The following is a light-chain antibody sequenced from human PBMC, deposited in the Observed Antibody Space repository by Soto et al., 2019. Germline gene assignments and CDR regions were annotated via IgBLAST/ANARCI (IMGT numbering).Light chain of an antibody. V-gene: IGKV3-20*01. CDR1: QDVDNNF. J-gene: IGKJ4*01. Sequence: EIVLTQYPGTLSLSPGEGATLSCRASQDVDNNFLAWYQQRPGQAPRFLIYASSRRATGIPDRFSGSGSGTDFTLTISRVGPEDIAVYFCHQYYSSITFGGGIKVEVK. CDR2: ASS. CDR3: HQYYSSIT.